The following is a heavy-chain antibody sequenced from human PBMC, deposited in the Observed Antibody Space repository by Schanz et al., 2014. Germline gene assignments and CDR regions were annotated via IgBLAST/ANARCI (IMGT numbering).Heavy chain of an antibody. CDR3: ARDRGFMVTHNDALDL. V-gene: IGHV3-66*02. CDR1: EFTVSGYY. J-gene: IGHJ3*01. CDR2: IYRGSST. D-gene: IGHD3-10*01. Sequence: VQLVESGGGVVQPGRSLRLSCAASEFTVSGYYMSWVRQAPGKGLEWVSLIYRGSSTFYADSVRGRFTISRDNSKNTLDLQMISLTSEDTAMYYCARDRGFMVTHNDALDLWGQGTMVSVSS.